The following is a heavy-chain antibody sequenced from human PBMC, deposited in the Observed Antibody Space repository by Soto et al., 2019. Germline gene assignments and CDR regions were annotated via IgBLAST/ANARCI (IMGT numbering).Heavy chain of an antibody. D-gene: IGHD5-18*01. V-gene: IGHV2-5*01. CDR1: GFSLSTDGVG. J-gene: IGHJ4*02. CDR2: VYWNDDK. Sequence: QITLKESGPTLVKPTQTLTLTCTFSGFSLSTDGVGVGWIRQPPGKALECLAAVYWNDDKHYSPFLKSRLTITKDTYKNQVVLTVTNMDPVDTATYYCERINYNYANDFWGQGTLVTVSS. CDR3: ERINYNYANDF.